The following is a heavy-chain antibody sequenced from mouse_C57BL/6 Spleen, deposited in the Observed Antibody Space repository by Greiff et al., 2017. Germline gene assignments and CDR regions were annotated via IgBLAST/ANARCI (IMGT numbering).Heavy chain of an antibody. J-gene: IGHJ2*01. CDR2: ISSGGSYT. CDR3: ARRGVVANFDY. D-gene: IGHD1-1*01. V-gene: IGHV5-6*01. Sequence: VQLKESGGDLVKPGGSLKLSCAASGFTFSSYGMSWVRQTPDKRLEWVATISSGGSYTYYPGSVKGRFTISRDNAKNTLYLQMSSLKSEDTAMYYCARRGVVANFDYWGQGTTLTVSS. CDR1: GFTFSSYG.